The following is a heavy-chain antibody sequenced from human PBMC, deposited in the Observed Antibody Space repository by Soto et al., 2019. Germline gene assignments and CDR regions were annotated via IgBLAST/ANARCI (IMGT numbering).Heavy chain of an antibody. J-gene: IGHJ3*02. D-gene: IGHD6-19*01. V-gene: IGHV3-15*07. CDR2: IKSKTDGGTT. Sequence: GGSLRLSCAASGFTFSNAWMNWVRQAPGKGLEWVGRIKSKTDGGTTDYAAPVKGRFTISRDDSKNTLYLQMNSLKTEDTAVYYCTTGGIAVHHQLRPDAFDIWGQGTMVTVSS. CDR3: TTGGIAVHHQLRPDAFDI. CDR1: GFTFSNAW.